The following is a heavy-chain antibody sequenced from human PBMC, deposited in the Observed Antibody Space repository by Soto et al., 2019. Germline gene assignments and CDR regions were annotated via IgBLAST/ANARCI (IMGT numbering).Heavy chain of an antibody. J-gene: IGHJ4*02. CDR2: INHSGST. V-gene: IGHV4-34*01. D-gene: IGHD1-1*01. Sequence: SETLSLTCAVYGGSFSGYYWSWIRQPPGKGLEWIGEINHSGSTNYNPSLKSRVTISVDTSKNQFSLKLSSVTAADTAVYYCARVRGTVDYWGQGTLVTVS. CDR1: GGSFSGYY. CDR3: ARVRGTVDY.